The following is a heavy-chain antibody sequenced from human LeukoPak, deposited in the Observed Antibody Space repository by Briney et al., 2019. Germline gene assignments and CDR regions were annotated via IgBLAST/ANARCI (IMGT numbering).Heavy chain of an antibody. Sequence: GGSLEISCKGSGYHFTNYWIGWVRQVPGKGLEWMGIIYSGDSDTRYSPSFQGQVTNSDDKSISTAYMQWSSLKASDTAMYYCAINYYGSGSYYNYFDYWGQGTLVTASS. J-gene: IGHJ4*02. CDR1: GYHFTNYW. CDR2: IYSGDSDT. D-gene: IGHD3-10*01. CDR3: AINYYGSGSYYNYFDY. V-gene: IGHV5-51*01.